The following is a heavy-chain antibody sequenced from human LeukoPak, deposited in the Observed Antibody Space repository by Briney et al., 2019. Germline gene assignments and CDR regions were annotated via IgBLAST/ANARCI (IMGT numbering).Heavy chain of an antibody. CDR1: GGSFSGYY. D-gene: IGHD3-22*01. J-gene: IGHJ4*02. V-gene: IGHV4-34*01. CDR3: ARADDSSGYYFDY. Sequence: SETLSLTCAVYGGSFSGYYWSWIRQPPGKGLEWIGEINHSGSTNYNPSLKSRVTISVDTSKNQFSLKLSSVTAADTAVYYCARADDSSGYYFDYWSQGTLVTVSS. CDR2: INHSGST.